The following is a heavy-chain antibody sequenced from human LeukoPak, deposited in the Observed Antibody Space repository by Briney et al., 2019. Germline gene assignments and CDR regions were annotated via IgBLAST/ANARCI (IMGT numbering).Heavy chain of an antibody. CDR3: ARSGGYSSPQNY. V-gene: IGHV4-31*03. Sequence: PSQTLSLTCTVSGGSISSGGYYWSWIRQHPGKGLEWIGYIYYSGSTYYNPSLKSRVTISVDTPKNQFSLKLSSVTAADTAVYYCARSGGYSSPQNYWGQGTLVTVSS. J-gene: IGHJ4*02. CDR1: GGSISSGGYY. CDR2: IYYSGST. D-gene: IGHD6-19*01.